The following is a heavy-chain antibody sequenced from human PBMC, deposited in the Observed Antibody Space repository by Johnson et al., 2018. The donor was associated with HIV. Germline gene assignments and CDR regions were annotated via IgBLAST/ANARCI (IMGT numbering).Heavy chain of an antibody. D-gene: IGHD3-10*01. V-gene: IGHV3-20*04. J-gene: IGHJ3*02. CDR3: AMCYYGSGADAFDI. Sequence: VQLLESGGGVVRPGGSPRLSCAASGFTFDDYGMNWVRQAPGKGLEWVSGINWNGGSTGYADSVKGRFTISRDNAKNSLYLQMNSLRAEDTALYYCAMCYYGSGADAFDILGQGTMVTVSS. CDR2: INWNGGST. CDR1: GFTFDDYG.